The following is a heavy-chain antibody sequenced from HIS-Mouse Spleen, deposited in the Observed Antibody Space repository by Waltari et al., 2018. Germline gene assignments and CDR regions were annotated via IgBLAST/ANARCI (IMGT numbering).Heavy chain of an antibody. J-gene: IGHJ2*01. CDR2: INHSGST. CDR1: GGSFSGYY. V-gene: IGHV4-34*01. D-gene: IGHD7-27*01. CDR3: ARGLLGIKGYFDL. Sequence: QVQLQQWGAGLLKPSETLSLTCAVYGGSFSGYYWSWIRQPPGKGLEWIGEINHSGSTNYNPSLKSRVTISVDTSKNQFSLKLSSVTAADTAVYYCARGLLGIKGYFDLWGRGTLVTVSS.